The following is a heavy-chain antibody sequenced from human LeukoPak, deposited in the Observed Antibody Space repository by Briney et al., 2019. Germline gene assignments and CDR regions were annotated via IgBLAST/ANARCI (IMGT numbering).Heavy chain of an antibody. V-gene: IGHV3-30*03. CDR3: ARDHAEYYYSYGMDV. J-gene: IGHJ6*02. CDR2: ISYDGSNK. CDR1: GFTFSSYD. Sequence: GRSLRLSCAASGFTFSSYDMHWLPQAPGKGREGVAVISYDGSNKYYAHSVKGRFTISRDNSTNTLYLQMNSLRAEDTAVYYCARDHAEYYYSYGMDVWGQGTTVTVSS.